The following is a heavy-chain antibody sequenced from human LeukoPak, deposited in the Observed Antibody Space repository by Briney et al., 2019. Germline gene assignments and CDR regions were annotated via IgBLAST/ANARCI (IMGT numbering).Heavy chain of an antibody. CDR3: TTTGGRYSSLLY. CDR1: GFIFSNAW. V-gene: IGHV3-15*01. Sequence: GGSPRLSCAASGFIFSNAWMNWVRQAPGKGLEWVGRITSEADGGTTDYAAPVKGRFTISRDDSKNTLYLQMNGLKMDDTAVYYCTTTGGRYSSLLYWGQGTLVTVSS. J-gene: IGHJ4*02. D-gene: IGHD6-19*01. CDR2: ITSEADGGTT.